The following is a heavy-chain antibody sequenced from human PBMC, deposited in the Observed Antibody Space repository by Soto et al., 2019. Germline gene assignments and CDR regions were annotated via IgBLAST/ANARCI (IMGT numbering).Heavy chain of an antibody. Sequence: EVQLVESGGGLVQPGGSLRLSCVVSGLIFSDHYMDWVRQAPGKGLEWVGRIRLKAHGYTTEYAASVKGRFTISREDSKNSLYLHMTSLKTEDTAVYYCARPGYSSDLDYWGQGALVTVSS. V-gene: IGHV3-72*01. CDR2: IRLKAHGYTT. D-gene: IGHD6-19*01. J-gene: IGHJ4*02. CDR1: GLIFSDHY. CDR3: ARPGYSSDLDY.